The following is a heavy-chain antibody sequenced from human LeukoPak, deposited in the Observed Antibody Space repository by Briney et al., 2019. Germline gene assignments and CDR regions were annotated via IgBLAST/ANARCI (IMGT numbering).Heavy chain of an antibody. J-gene: IGHJ5*02. V-gene: IGHV1-2*02. CDR1: GYTFTGYY. CDR2: INPNSGGT. CDR3: ARDRVRGYYGSVLDP. D-gene: IGHD3-10*01. Sequence: ASVKVSCKASGYTFTGYYMHWVRQAPGQGLEWMGWINPNSGGTNYAQKFQGRVTMTRDTSISTAYMELSRLRSDDTAVYYCARDRVRGYYGSVLDPWGQGTLVTVSS.